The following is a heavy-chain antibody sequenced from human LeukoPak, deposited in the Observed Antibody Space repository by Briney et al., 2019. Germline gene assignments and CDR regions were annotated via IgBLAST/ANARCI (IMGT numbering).Heavy chain of an antibody. CDR2: IYYSGST. J-gene: IGHJ6*03. V-gene: IGHV4-39*07. Sequence: SETLSLTCTVSGGSVSSGSYYWGWIRQPPGKGLEWIGNIYYSGSTYYNPSLKSRVTISVDTSKNQFSLKLSSVTAADTAVYYCARDLGYSSSWYGFYMDVWGKGTTVTISS. CDR3: ARDLGYSSSWYGFYMDV. CDR1: GGSVSSGSYY. D-gene: IGHD6-13*01.